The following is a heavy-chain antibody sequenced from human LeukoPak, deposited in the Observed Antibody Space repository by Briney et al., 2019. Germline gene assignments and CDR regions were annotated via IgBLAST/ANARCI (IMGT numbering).Heavy chain of an antibody. CDR1: GGTFSSYA. J-gene: IGHJ6*02. V-gene: IGHV1-69*01. Sequence: GSSVKVSCKASGGTFSSYAISWVRQAPGQGLEWMGGIIPIFGTANYAQKFQGRVTITADESTSTAYMELSSLRSEDTAVYYCARVSIAAHLNYYYGMDVWGQGTTVTVSS. CDR3: ARVSIAAHLNYYYGMDV. CDR2: IIPIFGTA. D-gene: IGHD6-6*01.